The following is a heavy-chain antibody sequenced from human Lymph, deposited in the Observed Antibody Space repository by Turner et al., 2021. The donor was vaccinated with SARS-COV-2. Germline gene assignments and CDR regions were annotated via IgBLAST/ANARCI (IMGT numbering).Heavy chain of an antibody. V-gene: IGHV3-30*04. J-gene: IGHJ6*02. CDR3: ARYGSGGYFYYGLDV. Sequence: QLQLVESGVGVVQPGRSLRPPCSASGFIFSTYAIHWVRQAAGKGLEWVAVISYDGSNKYYADSVKGRFTISRDNSKNTLYLQMNSLRAEDPAVDYCARYGSGGYFYYGLDVWGQGTTVTVSS. CDR2: ISYDGSNK. D-gene: IGHD3-10*01. CDR1: GFIFSTYA.